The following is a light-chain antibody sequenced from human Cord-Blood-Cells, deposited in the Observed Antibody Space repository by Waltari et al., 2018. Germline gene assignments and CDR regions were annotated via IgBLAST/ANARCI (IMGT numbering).Light chain of an antibody. V-gene: IGLV3-1*01. J-gene: IGLJ3*02. CDR2: QDS. CDR1: KFSDKP. Sequence: SYELTQPPSVSVSPGQPASITCSGAKFSDKPTCWYQQKPGPSPVLVIYQDSKRPSGIPERFSGSNSGNTATLTISGTQAMDEADYYCQAWDSSMGVFGGGTKLTVL. CDR3: QAWDSSMGV.